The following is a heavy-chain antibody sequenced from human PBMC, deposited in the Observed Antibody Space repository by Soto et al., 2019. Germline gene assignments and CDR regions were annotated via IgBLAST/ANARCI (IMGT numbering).Heavy chain of an antibody. CDR1: GGSISSGGYY. V-gene: IGHV4-31*03. Sequence: QVELQESGPGLVKPSQTLSLTCTVSGGSISSGGYYWSWVRQHPGKGLEWIGSVYDSGSTYYNPSLKSRVTRSIDTSKNQFSLKRTSVTAADTAVYYCASQATGWYPDYWGQGTLVTVSS. D-gene: IGHD6-19*01. J-gene: IGHJ4*02. CDR3: ASQATGWYPDY. CDR2: VYDSGST.